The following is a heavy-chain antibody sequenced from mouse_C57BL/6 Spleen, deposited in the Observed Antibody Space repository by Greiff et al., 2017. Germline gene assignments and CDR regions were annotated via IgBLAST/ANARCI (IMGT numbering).Heavy chain of an antibody. CDR2: ISSGGSYT. CDR3: ARQGKLGRGGFDY. D-gene: IGHD4-1*01. V-gene: IGHV5-6*01. CDR1: GFTFSSYG. Sequence: EVKLMESGGDLVKPGGSLKLSCAASGFTFSSYGMSWVRQTPDKRLEWVATISSGGSYTYYPDSVKGRFPISRDNAKNTLYLQMSSLKSEDTAMYYCARQGKLGRGGFDYWGQGTTLTVSS. J-gene: IGHJ2*01.